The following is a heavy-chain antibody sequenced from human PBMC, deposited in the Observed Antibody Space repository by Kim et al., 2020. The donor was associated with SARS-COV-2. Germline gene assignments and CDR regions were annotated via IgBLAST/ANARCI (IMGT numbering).Heavy chain of an antibody. Sequence: GGSLRLSCAASGLTFSSYAMHWVRQAPGKGLEWLSVISYDASRRDYAVSVRGRFIISRDNSKNTVFLQMNSLRSDDTALYYCARGHVGIVARDDALDIWG. V-gene: IGHV3-30*04. CDR1: GLTFSSYA. D-gene: IGHD1-26*01. CDR3: ARGHVGIVARDDALDI. CDR2: ISYDASRR. J-gene: IGHJ3*02.